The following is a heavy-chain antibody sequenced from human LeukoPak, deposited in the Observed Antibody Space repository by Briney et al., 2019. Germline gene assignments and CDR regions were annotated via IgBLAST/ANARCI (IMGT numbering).Heavy chain of an antibody. V-gene: IGHV1-24*01. Sequence: ASVKVSCKVSGYTLTELSMHWVRQAPGKGLEWMGGFDPEDGETIYAQKFQGRVTMTEDTSTDTAYMELSSLRSEDTAVYYCATDSKVGATRCYGMDVWGQGTTVTVSS. CDR1: GYTLTELS. J-gene: IGHJ6*02. D-gene: IGHD1-26*01. CDR3: ATDSKVGATRCYGMDV. CDR2: FDPEDGET.